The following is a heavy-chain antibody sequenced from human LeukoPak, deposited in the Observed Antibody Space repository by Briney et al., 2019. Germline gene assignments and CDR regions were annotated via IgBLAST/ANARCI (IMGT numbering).Heavy chain of an antibody. Sequence: PGGSLRLSCAASGFTFSSYGMHWVRQAPGKGLEWVAFIKYDESNKYYADSVKGRFTISRDNSKNTLYLQMNSLRAEDTAVYYCAKPTTVTTASLYWGQGTLVTVSS. CDR2: IKYDESNK. D-gene: IGHD4-17*01. CDR1: GFTFSSYG. J-gene: IGHJ4*02. V-gene: IGHV3-30*02. CDR3: AKPTTVTTASLY.